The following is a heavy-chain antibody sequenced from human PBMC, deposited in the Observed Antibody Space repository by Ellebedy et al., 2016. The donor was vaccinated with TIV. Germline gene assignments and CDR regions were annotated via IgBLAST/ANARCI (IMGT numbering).Heavy chain of an antibody. Sequence: MPSETLSLTCTVSGDAISTYYWRWIRQPPGKGLEWIGSFHSSGSTDYNPSLKSRVTISVDTSKNQVSLKMTSVTAADTAVYYCARDSRHRYGQNFGHWGQGTLVTVSS. V-gene: IGHV4-59*01. D-gene: IGHD1-14*01. CDR1: GDAISTYY. J-gene: IGHJ4*02. CDR2: FHSSGST. CDR3: ARDSRHRYGQNFGH.